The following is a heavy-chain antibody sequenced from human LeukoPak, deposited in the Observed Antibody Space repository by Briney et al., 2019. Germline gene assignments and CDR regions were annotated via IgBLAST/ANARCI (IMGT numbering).Heavy chain of an antibody. Sequence: GGSLRLSCAASGFSFGHCGMHWVRQAPTTGLEWVAVIWFDGSEKFYGDSVNGRFTISRDNSKSTLYLQMNSLGVDDTAVYYCVQAEAKTNGILDSWGQGTLVTVSS. CDR2: IWFDGSEK. CDR3: VQAEAKTNGILDS. V-gene: IGHV3-33*06. CDR1: GFSFGHCG. J-gene: IGHJ4*02.